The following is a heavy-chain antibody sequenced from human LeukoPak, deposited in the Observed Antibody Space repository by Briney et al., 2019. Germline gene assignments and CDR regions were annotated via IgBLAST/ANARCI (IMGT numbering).Heavy chain of an antibody. J-gene: IGHJ4*02. CDR2: INTYNYNT. V-gene: IGHV1-18*04. D-gene: IGHD2-2*01. CDR3: ARQRIEVPTALVDY. CDR1: GYTFTNYG. Sequence: ASVKVSCKASGYTFTNYGISWVRQAPGQGLEWMGWINTYNYNTNYAQKLQGRAAMTTDTSSSTAYMELRSLRSDDTAVYYCARQRIEVPTALVDYWGQGTLVTVSS.